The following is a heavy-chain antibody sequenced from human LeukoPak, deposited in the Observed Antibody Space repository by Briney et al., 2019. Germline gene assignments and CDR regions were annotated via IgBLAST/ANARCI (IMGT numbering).Heavy chain of an antibody. V-gene: IGHV3-33*08. J-gene: IGHJ4*02. CDR1: GFTFSSYG. CDR3: ARGGASELYYFDY. Sequence: GGSLRLSCAASGFTFSSYGMHWVRQAPGKGLEWVAVIWYDGSNKYYADSVKGRFTISRDNSKNTLYLQMNSLRAEDTAVYYCARGGASELYYFDYWGQGTLVTVSS. D-gene: IGHD2-15*01. CDR2: IWYDGSNK.